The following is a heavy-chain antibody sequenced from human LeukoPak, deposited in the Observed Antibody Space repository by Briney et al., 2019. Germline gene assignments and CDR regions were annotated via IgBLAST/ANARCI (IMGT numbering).Heavy chain of an antibody. Sequence: PSETLSLTCTVSGGSISSYYWSWIRQPPGKGLEWIGYIYYSGSTNYNPSLKSRVTISVDTSKNQFSLKLTFVTAANTAVYYCARRDSYFYGSGTYPLFDYWGQGNLVTVSS. V-gene: IGHV4-59*12. CDR1: GGSISSYY. CDR3: ARRDSYFYGSGTYPLFDY. J-gene: IGHJ4*02. CDR2: IYYSGST. D-gene: IGHD3-10*01.